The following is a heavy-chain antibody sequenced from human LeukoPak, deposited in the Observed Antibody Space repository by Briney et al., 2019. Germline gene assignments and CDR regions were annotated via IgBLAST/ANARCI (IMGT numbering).Heavy chain of an antibody. D-gene: IGHD6-19*01. CDR1: GYTFTSYD. CDR3: VRDSSGWYHWFDP. CDR2: MNPNSGNT. V-gene: IGHV1-8*03. J-gene: IGHJ5*02. Sequence: ASVKVSCKASGYTFTSYDINWVRQATGQGLEWMGWMNPNSGNTDYAQKFQGGLTITRNTSISTAYMELSSLRSEDTAVYYCVRDSSGWYHWFDPWGQGTLVTVSS.